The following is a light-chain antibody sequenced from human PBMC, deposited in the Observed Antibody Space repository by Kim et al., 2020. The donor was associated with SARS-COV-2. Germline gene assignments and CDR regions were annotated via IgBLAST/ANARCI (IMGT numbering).Light chain of an antibody. CDR3: QVWDSSSDHRV. CDR1: NIGSKS. Sequence: AQGKTATITCGGDNIGSKSVHWFQKKPGQAPLLVIYYDSDRPSGIPERFSGSNSGNTATLTISGVEAGDEADYYCQVWDSSSDHRVFGGGTQLTVL. J-gene: IGLJ3*02. V-gene: IGLV3-21*04. CDR2: YDS.